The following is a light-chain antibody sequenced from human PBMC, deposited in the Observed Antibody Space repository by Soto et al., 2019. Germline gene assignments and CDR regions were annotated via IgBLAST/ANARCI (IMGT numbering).Light chain of an antibody. Sequence: QSVLTQSPSASASLGASVKLTCTLSSGHSSYAIAWHQQQPEKGPRYLMKLNSDGSHSKGDGIPDRFSGSSSGAERYLTISSLQSEDEADYYCQTWGTGVVFGGGTKLIVL. CDR2: LNSDGSH. CDR3: QTWGTGVV. J-gene: IGLJ2*01. CDR1: SGHSSYA. V-gene: IGLV4-69*02.